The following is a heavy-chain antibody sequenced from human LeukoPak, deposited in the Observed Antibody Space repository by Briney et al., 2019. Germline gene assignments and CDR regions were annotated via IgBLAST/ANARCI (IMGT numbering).Heavy chain of an antibody. J-gene: IGHJ4*02. CDR2: IYYSGST. D-gene: IGHD6-19*01. V-gene: IGHV4-59*08. CDR3: ARAISTVAGGGTFDY. CDR1: GGSISSYY. Sequence: PSETLSLTCTVSGGSISSYYWSWIRQPPGKGLEWIGYIYYSGSTNYNPSLKSRVTISVDTSKNQFSLKLSSVTAADTAVYYCARAISTVAGGGTFDYWGQGTLVTASS.